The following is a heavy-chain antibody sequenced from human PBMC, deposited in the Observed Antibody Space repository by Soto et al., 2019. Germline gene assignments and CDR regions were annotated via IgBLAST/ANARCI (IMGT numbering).Heavy chain of an antibody. CDR1: RFTLSSHW. CDR3: ARDAPTIAAQDAY. V-gene: IGHV1-18*01. D-gene: IGHD6-13*01. Sequence: GPVKGSRKASRFTLSSHWVSWGGQAPGQGLEWMGWISAYNGNTNYAQKLQDRVTMTTDTSTSTAYMELRSLRSDDTAVYYCARDAPTIAAQDAYWGQGTLVTVSS. CDR2: ISAYNGNT. J-gene: IGHJ4*02.